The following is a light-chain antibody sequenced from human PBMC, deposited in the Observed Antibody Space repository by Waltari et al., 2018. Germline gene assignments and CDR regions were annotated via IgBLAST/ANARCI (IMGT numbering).Light chain of an antibody. CDR2: AAS. CDR1: HSVVRY. V-gene: IGKV1-39*01. J-gene: IGKJ2*01. CDR3: QQTYYIPPYT. Sequence: IQMTQSQSSLSASVGDRVTITCRASHSVVRYLNWYQQHPGQAPKLLIYAASTLQVGVPSRFAGSGSGTDFTLTISGLQPEDFATYYCQQTYYIPPYTFGQGTKVEMK.